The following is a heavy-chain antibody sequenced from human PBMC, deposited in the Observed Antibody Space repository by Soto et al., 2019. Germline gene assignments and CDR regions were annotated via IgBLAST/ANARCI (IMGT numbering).Heavy chain of an antibody. CDR2: ISYSGST. CDR1: GGSIRSSNDY. J-gene: IGHJ4*02. CDR3: ARGREDTAIVSLYYFDY. D-gene: IGHD5-18*01. V-gene: IGHV4-39*01. Sequence: SETLSLTCTVSGGSIRSSNDYGGWIRQPSGKGLEWIGSISYSGSTYYNPSLKSRVTISVDTSKNQFSVNLSSVTAADTAVYYCARGREDTAIVSLYYFDYWGQGTLVTVSS.